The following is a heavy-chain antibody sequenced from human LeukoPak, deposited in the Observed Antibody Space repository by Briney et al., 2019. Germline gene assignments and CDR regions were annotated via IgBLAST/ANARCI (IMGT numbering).Heavy chain of an antibody. Sequence: ASVKVSCKASGYTFTGYYMHWVRQAPGQGLEWMGWINPSSGGTNYAQKFQGRVTMTRDTSISTAYMELSRLRSDDTAVYYCARSGSQDAFDIWGQGTMVTVSS. V-gene: IGHV1-2*02. CDR3: ARSGSQDAFDI. CDR1: GYTFTGYY. CDR2: INPSSGGT. J-gene: IGHJ3*02. D-gene: IGHD1-26*01.